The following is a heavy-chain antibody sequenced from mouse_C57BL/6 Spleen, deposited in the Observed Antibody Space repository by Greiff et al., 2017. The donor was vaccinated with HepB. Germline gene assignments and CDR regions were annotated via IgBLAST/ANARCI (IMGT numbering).Heavy chain of an antibody. CDR3: AKNYYVSSWFAY. CDR1: GFSLTSYG. CDR2: IWSGGST. D-gene: IGHD1-1*01. V-gene: IGHV2-4*01. Sequence: VKLQESGPGLVQPSQSLSITCTVSGFSLTSYGVHWVRQPPGKGLEWLGVIWSGGSTDYNAAFISRLSISKDNSKSQVFFKMNSLQADDTAIYSCAKNYYVSSWFAYWGQGTLVTVSA. J-gene: IGHJ3*01.